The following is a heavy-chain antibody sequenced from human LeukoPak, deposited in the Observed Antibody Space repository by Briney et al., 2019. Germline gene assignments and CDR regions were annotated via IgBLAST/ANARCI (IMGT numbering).Heavy chain of an antibody. Sequence: GGSLRLSCAASGFTFSSYAMSWVRQAPGKRLEWVSAISGSGGSTYYADSVKGRFTISRDNSKNTLYLQMNSLRAEDTAVYYCAKDKGYGDYGWFDPWGQGTLVTVSS. CDR1: GFTFSSYA. J-gene: IGHJ5*02. CDR2: ISGSGGST. CDR3: AKDKGYGDYGWFDP. D-gene: IGHD4-17*01. V-gene: IGHV3-23*01.